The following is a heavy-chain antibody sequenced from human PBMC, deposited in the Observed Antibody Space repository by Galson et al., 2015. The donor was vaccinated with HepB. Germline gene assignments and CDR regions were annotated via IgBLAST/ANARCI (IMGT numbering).Heavy chain of an antibody. CDR2: INPNSGGT. CDR3: AADYDGDY. CDR1: GYTFTGCY. J-gene: IGHJ4*02. V-gene: IGHV1-2*06. D-gene: IGHD4-23*01. Sequence: SVKVSCKASGYTFTGCYVHWVRQAPGQGLEWMGRINPNSGGTNYAQKFQGRVTMTRDTSISTAYMELSSLRSDDTAVYYCAADYDGDYWGQGTLVTVSS.